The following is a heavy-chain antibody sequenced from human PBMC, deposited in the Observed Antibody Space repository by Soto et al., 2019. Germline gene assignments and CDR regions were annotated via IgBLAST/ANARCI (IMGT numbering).Heavy chain of an antibody. J-gene: IGHJ2*01. Sequence: EVQLLESGGGLVQPGGSLRLSCAASGFTFSSYAMSWVRQAPGKGLEWVSAISGSGGSTYYADSVKGRFTISRDNSKNTLYLQMNSLRAEDTAVYYCAREPDSDYELVGYFDLWGRGTLVTVSS. V-gene: IGHV3-23*01. CDR3: AREPDSDYELVGYFDL. D-gene: IGHD4-4*01. CDR2: ISGSGGST. CDR1: GFTFSSYA.